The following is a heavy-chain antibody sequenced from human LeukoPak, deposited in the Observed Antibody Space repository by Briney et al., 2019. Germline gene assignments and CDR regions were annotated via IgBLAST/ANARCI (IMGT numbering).Heavy chain of an antibody. J-gene: IGHJ4*02. V-gene: IGHV4-59*01. Sequence: SETLSLTCTVSGGSINIYYWSWIRQPPGKGLEWIGYIYYSGSTNYNPSLKSRVTISVDTSKNQFSLKLSSVTAADTAVYYCARESSALTYYFDYWGQGTLVTVSS. CDR3: ARESSALTYYFDY. CDR2: IYYSGST. CDR1: GGSINIYY.